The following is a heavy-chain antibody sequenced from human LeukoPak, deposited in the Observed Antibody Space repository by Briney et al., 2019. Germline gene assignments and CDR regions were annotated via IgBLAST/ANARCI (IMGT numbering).Heavy chain of an antibody. CDR3: ARDPAYGAFDY. V-gene: IGHV3-7*01. Sequence: GGPLRLSCAPWGFTLSGPWMTGVPRAPGGGLGGVAKIDPDGNKKNYLNSGKSRFTISRDNARNLLYQQLNGLSAEDASVYYCARDPAYGAFDYWGQGTLVTVSS. J-gene: IGHJ4*02. CDR2: IDPDGNKK. D-gene: IGHD4-17*01. CDR1: GFTLSGPW.